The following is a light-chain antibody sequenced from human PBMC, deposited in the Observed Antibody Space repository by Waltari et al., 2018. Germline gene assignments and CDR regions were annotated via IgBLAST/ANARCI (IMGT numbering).Light chain of an antibody. CDR2: RAS. Sequence: EIVLTQSPGTASLSPGERVTLSCRASQTVGSSSLAWYQQKPGQAPRLVIYRASRRATGIPDRFSGSGSGTDFSLTISRLEPEELAVDYCQQHGTLPATFGQGTKVEIK. CDR3: QQHGTLPAT. CDR1: QTVGSSS. J-gene: IGKJ1*01. V-gene: IGKV3-20*01.